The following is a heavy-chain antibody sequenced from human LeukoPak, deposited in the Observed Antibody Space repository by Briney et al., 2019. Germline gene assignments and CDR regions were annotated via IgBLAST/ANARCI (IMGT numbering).Heavy chain of an antibody. V-gene: IGHV1-8*03. D-gene: IGHD3-10*01. CDR1: GYTFTSYD. J-gene: IGHJ3*02. CDR2: MNPNSGNT. CDR3: AIRLYYGSGLGAFDI. Sequence: ASVKVSCKAPGYTFTSYDINWVRQATGQGLEWMGWMNPNSGNTGYAQKFQGRVTITRNTSISTAYMELSSLRSEDTAVYYCAIRLYYGSGLGAFDIWGQGTMVTVSS.